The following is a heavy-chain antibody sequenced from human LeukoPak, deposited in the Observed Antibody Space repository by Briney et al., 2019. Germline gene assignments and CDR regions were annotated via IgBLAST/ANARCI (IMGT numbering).Heavy chain of an antibody. CDR1: GGSISSSSYY. CDR2: IYYSGST. Sequence: SETLPLTCTVSGGSISSSSYYWGWIRQPPGMGLEWIGSIYYSGSTYYNPFLKSRVTISVDTSKNQFSLKLSSVTAADTAVYYCARHSRAVAGYYYYYYGMDVWGQGTTVTVSS. J-gene: IGHJ6*02. CDR3: ARHSRAVAGYYYYYYGMDV. D-gene: IGHD6-19*01. V-gene: IGHV4-39*01.